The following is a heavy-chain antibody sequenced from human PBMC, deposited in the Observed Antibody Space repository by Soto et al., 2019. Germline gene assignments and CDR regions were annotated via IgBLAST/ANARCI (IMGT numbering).Heavy chain of an antibody. D-gene: IGHD2-15*01. CDR1: GYTFTSYA. CDR2: IIPIFGTA. J-gene: IGHJ3*02. CDR3: ARDHGYCSGGSCYTSPWAFDI. Sequence: SVKVSCKASGYTFTSYAMHWVRQAPGQRLEWMGGIIPIFGTANYAQKFQGRVTITADESTSTAYMELSSLRSEDTAVYYCARDHGYCSGGSCYTSPWAFDIWGQGTMVTVSS. V-gene: IGHV1-69*13.